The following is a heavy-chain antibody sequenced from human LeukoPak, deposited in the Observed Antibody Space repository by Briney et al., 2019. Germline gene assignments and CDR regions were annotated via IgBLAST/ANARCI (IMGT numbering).Heavy chain of an antibody. D-gene: IGHD6-19*01. CDR3: ARETRSGWQTVDY. Sequence: PSETLSLTCTVSGGSISSGGYYWSWIRQHPGKGLEWIGYIYYSGSTYYNPSLKSRVTISVDTSKSQFSLKLSSVTAADTAVYYCARETRSGWQTVDYWGQGTLVTVSS. J-gene: IGHJ4*02. V-gene: IGHV4-31*03. CDR2: IYYSGST. CDR1: GGSISSGGYY.